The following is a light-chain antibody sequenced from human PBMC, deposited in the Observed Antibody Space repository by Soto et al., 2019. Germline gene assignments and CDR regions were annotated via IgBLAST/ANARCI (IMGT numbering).Light chain of an antibody. Sequence: EIVLTQSPGTLSLSPGERATLSCRASQSVISNYLAWYQQKSGQAPRLLIYGASSRATGVPDRFSGSASGTDFTLTISRLEPEDFAVYYCQQYGTSPFTFGPGTKVDIK. CDR1: QSVISNY. CDR2: GAS. J-gene: IGKJ3*01. V-gene: IGKV3-20*01. CDR3: QQYGTSPFT.